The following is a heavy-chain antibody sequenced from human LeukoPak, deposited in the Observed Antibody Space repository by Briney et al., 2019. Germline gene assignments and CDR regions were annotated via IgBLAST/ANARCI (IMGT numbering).Heavy chain of an antibody. V-gene: IGHV3-30*03. Sequence: PGRSLRLSCAASGFSFSAYVMHWVRQAPDKGLQWVAVISTDGTKAYYTDSVRGRFTFSRDNSKNTLYLQMNSLRAEDTAVYYCARASPLDYWGQGTLVTVSS. J-gene: IGHJ4*02. CDR1: GFSFSAYV. CDR2: ISTDGTKA. CDR3: ARASPLDY.